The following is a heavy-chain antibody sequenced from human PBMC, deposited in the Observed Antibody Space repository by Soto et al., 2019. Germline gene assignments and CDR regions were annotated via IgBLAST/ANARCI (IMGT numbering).Heavy chain of an antibody. CDR1: GFTFSSYG. V-gene: IGHV3-30*18. Sequence: GGSLRLSCAASGFTFSSYGMHWVRQAPGKGLEWVAVISYDGSNKYYADTVKGRFTISRDNSKNTLYLQMNSLRAEDTAVYYCAKDPVGYCSGGSCYLPSYWGQGTLVTVSS. CDR3: AKDPVGYCSGGSCYLPSY. J-gene: IGHJ4*02. CDR2: ISYDGSNK. D-gene: IGHD2-15*01.